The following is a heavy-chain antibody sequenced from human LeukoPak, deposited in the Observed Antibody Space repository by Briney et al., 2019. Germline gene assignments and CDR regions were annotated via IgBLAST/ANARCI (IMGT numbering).Heavy chain of an antibody. CDR3: ARASRRGNYYDSSGLFFDY. CDR1: GYSVSGGYY. CDR2: IYHSGST. Sequence: SETLSLTCTVSGYSVSGGYYWGWIRQPPGKGLEWIGSIYHSGSTYYNPSLKSRVTISVDTSKNQFSLKLSSVTAADTAVYYCARASRRGNYYDSSGLFFDYWGQGTLVTVSS. J-gene: IGHJ4*02. D-gene: IGHD3-22*01. V-gene: IGHV4-38-2*02.